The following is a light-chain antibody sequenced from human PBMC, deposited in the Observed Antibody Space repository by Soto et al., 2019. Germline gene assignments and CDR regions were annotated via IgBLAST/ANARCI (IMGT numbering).Light chain of an antibody. V-gene: IGKV1-17*01. Sequence: DIQKTQSPSSLSASVGDRVTITCRASQGIRNDLAWYQEKPGKAPKRLIYVASRLQSGVPSRFSGSGSGTEFTLTISSLQPEDSATYYCLQQNSYPLTFGGGTKVEIK. J-gene: IGKJ4*01. CDR1: QGIRND. CDR2: VAS. CDR3: LQQNSYPLT.